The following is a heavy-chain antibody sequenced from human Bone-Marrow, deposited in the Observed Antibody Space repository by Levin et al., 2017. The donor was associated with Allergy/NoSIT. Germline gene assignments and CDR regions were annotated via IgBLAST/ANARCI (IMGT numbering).Heavy chain of an antibody. D-gene: IGHD4-17*01. J-gene: IGHJ4*02. Sequence: SQTLSLTCAVSGGSISSGGYSWSWIRQPPGKGLEWIGYIYHSGSTYYNPSLKSRVTISVDRSKNQFSLKLSSVTAADTAVYYCARGDYGDYLTQYYFDYWGQGTLVTVSS. V-gene: IGHV4-30-2*01. CDR3: ARGDYGDYLTQYYFDY. CDR1: GGSISSGGYS. CDR2: IYHSGST.